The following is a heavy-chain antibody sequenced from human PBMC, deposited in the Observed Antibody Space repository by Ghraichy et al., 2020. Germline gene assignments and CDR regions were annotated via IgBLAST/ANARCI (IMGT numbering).Heavy chain of an antibody. V-gene: IGHV3-23*01. Sequence: LSLTCAASGFTFSSYAMSWVRQAPGKGLEWVSAISGSGGSTYYADSVKGRFTISRDNSKNTLYLQMNSLRAEDTAVYYCAKLVVVVPAAFDYWGQGTLVNVSS. CDR2: ISGSGGST. CDR1: GFTFSSYA. D-gene: IGHD2-2*01. CDR3: AKLVVVVPAAFDY. J-gene: IGHJ4*02.